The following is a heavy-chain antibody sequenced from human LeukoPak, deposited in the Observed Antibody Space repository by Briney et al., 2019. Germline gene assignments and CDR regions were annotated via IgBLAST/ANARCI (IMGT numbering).Heavy chain of an antibody. CDR1: GYTFTNYW. CDR2: IYPGDSDT. D-gene: IGHD6-13*01. CDR3: ARLRSAAANDAFDI. J-gene: IGHJ3*02. Sequence: GESLKISCKGSGYTFTNYWIGWVRQMPGKGLEWMGIIYPGDSDTRYSPSFQGQVTISADKSISTAYLQWSSLKASDTAMYYCARLRSAAANDAFDIWGQGTMVTVSS. V-gene: IGHV5-51*01.